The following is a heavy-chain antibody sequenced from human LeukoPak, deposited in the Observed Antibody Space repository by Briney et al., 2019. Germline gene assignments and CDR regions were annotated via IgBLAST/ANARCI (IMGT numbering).Heavy chain of an antibody. Sequence: SETLSLTCAVSGGSISSGGYSWSWIRQPPGKGLEWIGYIYHSGSTYYNPSLKSRVTISVDRSKNQFSLKLSSVTAADTVVYYCARASPGYDSSGYLQGYYYMDVWGKGTTVTVSS. CDR2: IYHSGST. CDR3: ARASPGYDSSGYLQGYYYMDV. V-gene: IGHV4-30-2*01. D-gene: IGHD3-22*01. CDR1: GGSISSGGYS. J-gene: IGHJ6*03.